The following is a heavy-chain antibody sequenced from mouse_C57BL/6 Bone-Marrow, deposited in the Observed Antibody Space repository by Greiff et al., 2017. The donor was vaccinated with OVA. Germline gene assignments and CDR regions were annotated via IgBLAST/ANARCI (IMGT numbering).Heavy chain of an antibody. J-gene: IGHJ2*01. CDR3: ARREGTTVVAPFDY. V-gene: IGHV1-54*01. D-gene: IGHD1-1*01. Sequence: VMLVESGAELVRPGTSVKVSCKASGYAFTNYLIEWVKQRPGQGLEWIGVINPGSGGTNYNEKFKGKATLTADKSSSTAYMQLSSLTSEDSAVYFCARREGTTVVAPFDYWGQGTTLTVSS. CDR1: GYAFTNYL. CDR2: INPGSGGT.